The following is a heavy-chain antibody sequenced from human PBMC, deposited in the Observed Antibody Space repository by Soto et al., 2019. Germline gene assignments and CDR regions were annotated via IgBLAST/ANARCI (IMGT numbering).Heavy chain of an antibody. CDR2: IYFNGNT. Sequence: QVQLQESGPGLVRPSQTLSLTCTVSGGSISSGNYYWSWIRQHPGKGLEWIGYIYFNGNTDYNSSLKSRITISVDTSKRQFSLKLRSVTAADTGVYYCARLMVATRNYNWFDPWGQGTLVTVSS. D-gene: IGHD5-12*01. CDR1: GGSISSGNYY. CDR3: ARLMVATRNYNWFDP. V-gene: IGHV4-31*03. J-gene: IGHJ5*02.